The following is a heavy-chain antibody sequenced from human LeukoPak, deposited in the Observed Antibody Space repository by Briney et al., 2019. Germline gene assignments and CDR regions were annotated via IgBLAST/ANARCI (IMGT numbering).Heavy chain of an antibody. V-gene: IGHV4-59*01. J-gene: IGHJ4*02. CDR1: GGSISSYY. Sequence: SETLSLTCTVSGGSISSYYWSWIRQPPGKGLEWSGYIYYSGSTNYNPSLKSRVTISVDTSKNQFSLKLSSVTAADTAVYYWARGGPAELLWFGEPWDYWGQGTLVTVSS. D-gene: IGHD3-10*01. CDR2: IYYSGST. CDR3: ARGGPAELLWFGEPWDY.